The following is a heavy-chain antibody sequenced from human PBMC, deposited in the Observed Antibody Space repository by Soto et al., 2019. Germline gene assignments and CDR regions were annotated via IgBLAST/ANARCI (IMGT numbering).Heavy chain of an antibody. D-gene: IGHD3-10*01. CDR1: GFTFDDYA. CDR2: ISWNSGSI. J-gene: IGHJ6*02. Sequence: HPGGSLRLSCAASGFTFDDYALNWVRQAPGKVLEWVSGISWNSGSIGYADSVKGRFTISRDNAKNSLYLQMNSLRAEDTALYYCAKDMGTGGHYYYYGMDVWGQGTTVTVSS. CDR3: AKDMGTGGHYYYYGMDV. V-gene: IGHV3-9*01.